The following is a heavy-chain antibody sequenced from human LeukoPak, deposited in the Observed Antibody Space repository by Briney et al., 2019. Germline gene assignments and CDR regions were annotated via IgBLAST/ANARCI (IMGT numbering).Heavy chain of an antibody. D-gene: IGHD3-3*01. CDR3: ARQKLLRFLEWLLPQYNWFDP. V-gene: IGHV1-18*01. J-gene: IGHJ5*02. CDR2: ISAYNGNT. Sequence: ASVKVSCKASGYTFTSYGISWVRQAPGQGLEWMGWISAYNGNTNYAQKLQGRVTMATDTSTSTAYMELRSLRSDDTAVYYCARQKLLRFLEWLLPQYNWFDPWGQGTLVTVSS. CDR1: GYTFTSYG.